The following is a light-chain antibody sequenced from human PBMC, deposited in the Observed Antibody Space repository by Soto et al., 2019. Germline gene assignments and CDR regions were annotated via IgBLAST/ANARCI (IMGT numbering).Light chain of an antibody. CDR2: LSSDGSH. CDR3: QTWETGARVV. V-gene: IGLV4-69*01. Sequence: QPVLTQSPSASASLGASVKLTCTLSSGHSSYAIAWHQQQPEKGPRYFMKLSSDGSHSKGDGIPARFSGSSSGAERYLTISSLQSKDEADYYCQTWETGARVVFGGGTKLTVL. CDR1: SGHSSYA. J-gene: IGLJ2*01.